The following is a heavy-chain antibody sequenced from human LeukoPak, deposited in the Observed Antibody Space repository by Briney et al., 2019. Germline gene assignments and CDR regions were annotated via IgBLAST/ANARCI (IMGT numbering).Heavy chain of an antibody. CDR1: GYRFTSYW. CDR2: IYPVESDN. V-gene: IGHV5-51*01. Sequence: GGSLKISFKGSGYRFTSYWIGWGRPRPGKGVEWMGIIYPVESDNRYSPSFQGQVTISADKSISTAYLQWSSLKASDTAMYYCARGSYGTKNFDYWGQGTLVTVSS. CDR3: ARGSYGTKNFDY. J-gene: IGHJ4*02. D-gene: IGHD5-18*01.